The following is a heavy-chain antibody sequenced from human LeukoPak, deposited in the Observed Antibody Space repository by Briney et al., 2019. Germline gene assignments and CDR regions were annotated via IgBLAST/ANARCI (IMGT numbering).Heavy chain of an antibody. J-gene: IGHJ5*02. CDR1: GGSISSGSYY. Sequence: SETLSLTCTVSGGSISSGSYYWSWIRQPAGKGLEWIGRIYTSGSTNYNPSLKSRVTISVDTSKNQFSLKLSSVTAADTAVYYCARDRKVSWFDPWGQGTLVTVSS. CDR3: ARDRKVSWFDP. V-gene: IGHV4-61*02. CDR2: IYTSGST. D-gene: IGHD3-22*01.